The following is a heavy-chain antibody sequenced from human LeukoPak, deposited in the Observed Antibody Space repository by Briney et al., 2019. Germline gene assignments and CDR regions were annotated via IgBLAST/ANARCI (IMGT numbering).Heavy chain of an antibody. J-gene: IGHJ5*02. V-gene: IGHV4-59*01. CDR1: GGSISSYY. CDR2: IYYSGST. D-gene: IGHD2-2*01. Sequence: SETLSLTCTVSGGSISSYYWSWIRQPPGKGLEWIGYIYYSGSTNYNPSLKSRVTISVDTSKNQFSLKLSSVTAADTAVYYCARSQYQLLAGVWFDPWGQGTLVTVSS. CDR3: ARSQYQLLAGVWFDP.